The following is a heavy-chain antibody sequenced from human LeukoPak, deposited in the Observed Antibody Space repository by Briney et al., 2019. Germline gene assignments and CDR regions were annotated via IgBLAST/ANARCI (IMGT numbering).Heavy chain of an antibody. CDR2: ISAYNGNT. J-gene: IGHJ4*02. D-gene: IGHD3-10*01. CDR3: ARKFLGSRGYYFDY. Sequence: GASVKVSCEASGYRFTSYGISWVRQAPGQGLEWMGWISAYNGNTNYAQKLQGRVTMTRDTSISTAYMELSSLRSDDTAVYYCARKFLGSRGYYFDYWGQGTLVTVSS. V-gene: IGHV1-18*01. CDR1: GYRFTSYG.